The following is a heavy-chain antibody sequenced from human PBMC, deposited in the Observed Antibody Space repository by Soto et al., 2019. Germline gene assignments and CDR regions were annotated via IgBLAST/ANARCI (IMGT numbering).Heavy chain of an antibody. V-gene: IGHV1-69*01. CDR1: GDTFSSYA. D-gene: IGHD3-22*01. J-gene: IGHJ6*02. Sequence: QVQLVQSGAEVKKPGSSVKVSCKASGDTFSSYAISWVRQAPGQGLEWMGGIIPIFCTANYAQKFQGRVTITADESTSTAYMELSSLRSEDTAVYYCARDGSGYRSRASPMDVWGQGTKVTVSS. CDR2: IIPIFCTA. CDR3: ARDGSGYRSRASPMDV.